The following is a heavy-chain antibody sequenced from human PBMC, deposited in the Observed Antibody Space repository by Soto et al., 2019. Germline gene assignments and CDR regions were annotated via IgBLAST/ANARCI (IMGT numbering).Heavy chain of an antibody. CDR1: GGSFSTYT. Sequence: QLQLVQSGAEVKKPGSSVKVSCKASGGSFSTYTITWVRQAPGQGLEWMGRIIPILGIRDYAQKFQARVTITAGKSTSTAYMELSSLTSEDTAVYYCARDVGDLGQGTLVTVSS. D-gene: IGHD3-16*01. CDR3: ARDVGD. V-gene: IGHV1-69*08. J-gene: IGHJ4*02. CDR2: IIPILGIR.